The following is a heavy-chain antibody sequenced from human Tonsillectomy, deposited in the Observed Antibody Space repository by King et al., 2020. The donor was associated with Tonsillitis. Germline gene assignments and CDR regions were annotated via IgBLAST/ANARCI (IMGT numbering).Heavy chain of an antibody. CDR1: GFTFSSYS. J-gene: IGHJ6*03. V-gene: IGHV3-48*01. D-gene: IGHD2-2*01. Sequence: VQLVESGGGLVQPGGSLRLSCAASGFTFSSYSINWVRQAPGKGLEWVSFISSSSRTIYYADSVKGRFTISRDNAKNSLYLQMNSLRAEDTAVYYCARGKMEGGYQLLGAVHYYYYYMDVWGKGTTVTVSS. CDR2: ISSSSRTI. CDR3: ARGKMEGGYQLLGAVHYYYYYMDV.